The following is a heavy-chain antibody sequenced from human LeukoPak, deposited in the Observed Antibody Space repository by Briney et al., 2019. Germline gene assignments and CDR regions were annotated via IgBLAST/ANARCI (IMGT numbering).Heavy chain of an antibody. J-gene: IGHJ6*02. CDR2: ISWDGGGT. V-gene: IGHV3-43*01. Sequence: GGSLRLSCAASGFTFHDYTVHWVRQAPGKGLEWVSLISWDGGGTYYADSVKGRFTISRDNSKNSLYLQMNSLRTEDTALYYCAKDRVVFGVVKSYGMDVWGQGTAVTVSS. CDR1: GFTFHDYT. D-gene: IGHD3-3*01. CDR3: AKDRVVFGVVKSYGMDV.